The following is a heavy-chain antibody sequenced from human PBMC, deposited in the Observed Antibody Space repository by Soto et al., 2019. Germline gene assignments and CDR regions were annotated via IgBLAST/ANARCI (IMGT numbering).Heavy chain of an antibody. CDR3: ARGSWDDVTGHYYMDV. CDR1: GDSVSSNSAA. Sequence: QVQLQQSGPGLVKPSQTLSLTCDISGDSVSSNSAAWNWIRQTPSRGLEWLGRTYYRSKWYINYAISVKSRITVNPDTSKNHFSLQLNSVTPKDTAVYYCARGSWDDVTGHYYMDVWGKGTTVTVSS. D-gene: IGHD1-1*01. CDR2: TYYRSKWYI. J-gene: IGHJ6*03. V-gene: IGHV6-1*01.